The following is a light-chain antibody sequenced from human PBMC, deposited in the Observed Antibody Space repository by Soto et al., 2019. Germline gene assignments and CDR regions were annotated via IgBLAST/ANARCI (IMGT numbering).Light chain of an antibody. CDR3: QSYDSSLSGHYV. V-gene: IGLV1-40*01. Sequence: QSVLTQPPSVSGAPGQSVTISCTGSSSNIGAGYDVHWYQQLPGTAPKLLIYGNSNRPSGVPDRFSGSKSGTSASLAITGLQAEDEADYYCQSYDSSLSGHYVFGTGTKVTVL. CDR2: GNS. J-gene: IGLJ1*01. CDR1: SSNIGAGYD.